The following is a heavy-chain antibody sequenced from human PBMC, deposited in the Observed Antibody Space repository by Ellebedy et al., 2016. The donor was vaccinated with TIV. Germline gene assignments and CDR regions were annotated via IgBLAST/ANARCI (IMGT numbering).Heavy chain of an antibody. CDR3: ARVEDRAFDI. V-gene: IGHV3-30*01. Sequence: GESLKISCAASGFTFSSYAMHWVRQAPGKGLEWVAVISYDGSNKYYADSVKGRFTISRDNSKNTLYLQMNSLRAEDTAVYYCARVEDRAFDIWGQGTMVTVSS. D-gene: IGHD2-15*01. CDR2: ISYDGSNK. J-gene: IGHJ3*02. CDR1: GFTFSSYA.